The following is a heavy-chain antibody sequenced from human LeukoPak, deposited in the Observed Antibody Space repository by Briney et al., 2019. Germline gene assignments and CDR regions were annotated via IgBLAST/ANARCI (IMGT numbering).Heavy chain of an antibody. CDR2: ISYDGSNK. D-gene: IGHD1-26*01. Sequence: GGSLRLSCAASGFTFSSYAMHWVRQAPGKGLEWVAVISYDGSNKYYADSVKGRFTISRDNSKNTLYLQTNSLRAEDTAVYYCARTTSMSYVGDAFDIWGQGTMVTVSS. V-gene: IGHV3-30*04. J-gene: IGHJ3*02. CDR3: ARTTSMSYVGDAFDI. CDR1: GFTFSSYA.